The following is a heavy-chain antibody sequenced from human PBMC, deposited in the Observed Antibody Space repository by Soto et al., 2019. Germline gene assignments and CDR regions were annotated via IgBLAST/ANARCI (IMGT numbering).Heavy chain of an antibody. V-gene: IGHV3-23*01. Sequence: EVQLLESGGGLVQPGGSLRLSCAASGFTFSNYAVAWVRQAPGKGLEWVSGISGSGGTTYYADSVKGRFTISRDNSKDTLHLQMNSLRAEDTAVYYCAKTPRQWLVYFDYWGQGALVTVS. CDR3: AKTPRQWLVYFDY. J-gene: IGHJ4*02. CDR2: ISGSGGTT. CDR1: GFTFSNYA. D-gene: IGHD6-19*01.